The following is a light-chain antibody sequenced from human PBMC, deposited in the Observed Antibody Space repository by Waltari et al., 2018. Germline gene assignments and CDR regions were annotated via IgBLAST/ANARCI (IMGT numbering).Light chain of an antibody. CDR1: QSITNW. CDR2: RAS. V-gene: IGKV1-5*03. CDR3: QHYDSYEYT. Sequence: DIQMTPSPSPLSASVGDRVPLPCRASQSITNWLAWYQQKPGQAPKLLIFRASLLERGVPSRFSGSGHGTEFTLTISGLQPDDFGTYYCQHYDSYEYTFGQGTYLDIK. J-gene: IGKJ2*01.